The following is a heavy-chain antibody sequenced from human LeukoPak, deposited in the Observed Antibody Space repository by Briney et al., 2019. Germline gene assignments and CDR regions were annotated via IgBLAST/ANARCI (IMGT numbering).Heavy chain of an antibody. V-gene: IGHV3-66*04. J-gene: IGHJ4*02. CDR3: ARHSRGRWYVFDY. Sequence: PGGSLRLSCAASGFTVSTNYMSWVRQAPGKGLEWVSLIYIGGDTYYADSVKGRFTTSRDNSNNTLYLQMNSLRAEDTAVYYCARHSRGRWYVFDYWGQGTLVTVSS. CDR2: IYIGGDT. D-gene: IGHD6-13*01. CDR1: GFTVSTNY.